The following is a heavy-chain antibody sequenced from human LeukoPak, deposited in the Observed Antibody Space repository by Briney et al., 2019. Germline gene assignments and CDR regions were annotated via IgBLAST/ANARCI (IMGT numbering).Heavy chain of an antibody. D-gene: IGHD3-22*01. Sequence: GGSLRLSCAASGFTFSGSAMHWVRQASGKGLEWVGRIRSKANSYATAYAVSVKGRFTISRDDSKNTAYLQMNSLKTEDTAVYYCTRHRAIYYDSSGSQRGDYWGQGTLVTVSS. CDR2: IRSKANSYAT. V-gene: IGHV3-73*01. J-gene: IGHJ4*02. CDR3: TRHRAIYYDSSGSQRGDY. CDR1: GFTFSGSA.